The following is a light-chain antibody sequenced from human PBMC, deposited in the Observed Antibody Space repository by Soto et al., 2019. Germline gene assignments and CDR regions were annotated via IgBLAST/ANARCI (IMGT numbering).Light chain of an antibody. V-gene: IGLV1-40*01. CDR2: GDN. CDR3: QSYDNSLNHVV. CDR1: SSNIGSFYD. Sequence: QSVLTQPPSVSGAPGQRVTIHCTGSSSNIGSFYDVHWYQQLPGTVPKLLIYGDNNRPSGVPDRFSGSKSGTAASLAITGLQAEDEADYYCQSYDNSLNHVVFGVRTKLTVL. J-gene: IGLJ2*01.